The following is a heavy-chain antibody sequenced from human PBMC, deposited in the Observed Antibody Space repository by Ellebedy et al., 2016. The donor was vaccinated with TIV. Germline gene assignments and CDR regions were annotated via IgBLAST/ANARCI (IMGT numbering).Heavy chain of an antibody. V-gene: IGHV1-18*04. CDR1: GYTFTSYG. CDR2: ISAYNGNT. CDR3: ARSDNYYGSGSPDY. Sequence: AASVKVSCKASGYTFTSYGISWVRQAPGQGLEWMGWISAYNGNTNYAQKLQGRVTMTTDTSTSTAYMELRSLRSDDTAVYYCARSDNYYGSGSPDYWGQGTLVTVSS. J-gene: IGHJ4*02. D-gene: IGHD3-10*01.